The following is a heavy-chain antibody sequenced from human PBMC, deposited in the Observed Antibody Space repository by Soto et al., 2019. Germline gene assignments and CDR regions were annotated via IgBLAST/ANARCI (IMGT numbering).Heavy chain of an antibody. CDR1: GFVFSSYW. CDR3: ARGMQGSRYFDL. J-gene: IGHJ2*01. CDR2: ITNDGSST. V-gene: IGHV3-74*01. Sequence: EVQLVESGGGLVQPGGSLRLCCAGSGFVFSSYWMHWVRQVPGKGLVWVSRITNDGSSTTYADSVNGRFTISRDNAKNTLYLQMNSLGAEDTAVYYCARGMQGSRYFDLWGRGTLVTVSS.